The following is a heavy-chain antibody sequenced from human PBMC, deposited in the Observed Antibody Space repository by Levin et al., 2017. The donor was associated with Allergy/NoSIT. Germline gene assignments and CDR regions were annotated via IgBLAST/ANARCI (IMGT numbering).Heavy chain of an antibody. Sequence: RAGGSLRLSCAASGFTFINYWMTWVRQVPGKGLEWVANMKQDGSEIYYVDSVKGRFTISRDNAKNSLYLQMNSVRAEDTAVYYCARDLTGRSATRGTVYYYYYIDVWGKGTTVTVSS. CDR1: GFTFINYW. V-gene: IGHV3-7*01. D-gene: IGHD2-15*01. CDR2: MKQDGSEI. J-gene: IGHJ6*03. CDR3: ARDLTGRSATRGTVYYYYYIDV.